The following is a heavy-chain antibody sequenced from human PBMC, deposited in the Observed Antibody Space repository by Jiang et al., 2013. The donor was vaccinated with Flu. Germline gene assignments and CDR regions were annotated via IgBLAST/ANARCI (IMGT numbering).Heavy chain of an antibody. Sequence: SLKISCKGSGYSFTSYWIGWVRQMPGKGLEWMGIDPSDSYTNYSPSFQGHVTISADKSISTAYLQWSSLKASDTAMYYCARTPPGPFMGYYYYYGMDVWGKGTTVTVSS. V-gene: IGHV5-10-1*01. CDR3: ARTPPGPFMGYYYYYGMDV. D-gene: IGHD1-1*01. J-gene: IGHJ6*04. CDR2: DPSDSYT. CDR1: GYSFTSYW.